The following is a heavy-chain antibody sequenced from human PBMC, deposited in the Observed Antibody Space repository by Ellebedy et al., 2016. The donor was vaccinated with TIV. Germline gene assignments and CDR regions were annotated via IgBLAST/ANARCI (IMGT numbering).Heavy chain of an antibody. J-gene: IGHJ4*02. CDR3: ARDRSMTPDS. D-gene: IGHD2/OR15-2a*01. Sequence: GESLKISXAASEFTFSTYDMSWVRQAPGKGLEWVSAISGSGGSTYYADSVKGRFTISRDNAKNTLYLQMNSLRADDTAVYYCARDRSMTPDSWGQGSLVTVS. CDR2: ISGSGGST. V-gene: IGHV3-23*01. CDR1: EFTFSTYD.